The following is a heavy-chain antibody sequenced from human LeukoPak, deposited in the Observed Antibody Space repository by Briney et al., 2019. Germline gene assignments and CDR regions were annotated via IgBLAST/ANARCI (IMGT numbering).Heavy chain of an antibody. Sequence: SETLSLTCAVYGGSFSGYYWSWIRQPPAKGLEWIGEINHSGSTNYNPSLKSRVTISVDTSKNQFSLKLSSVTAADTAVYYCARDGDPQSYYYYGMDVWGQGTTVTVSS. CDR1: GGSFSGYY. CDR3: ARDGDPQSYYYYGMDV. CDR2: INHSGST. V-gene: IGHV4-34*01. J-gene: IGHJ6*02. D-gene: IGHD4-17*01.